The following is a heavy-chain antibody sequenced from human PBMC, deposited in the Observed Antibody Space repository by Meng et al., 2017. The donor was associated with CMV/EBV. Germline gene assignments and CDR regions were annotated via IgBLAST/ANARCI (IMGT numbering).Heavy chain of an antibody. Sequence: GESLKISCAASGFTFSSYWMSWVRQAPGKGLEWVANIKQDGSEKYYVDSVKGRFTISRDDAKNSLYLQMNSLRVEDTAVYYCAREYGGWFDPWGQGTLVTVS. V-gene: IGHV3-7*01. CDR2: IKQDGSEK. CDR1: GFTFSSYW. D-gene: IGHD3-16*01. J-gene: IGHJ5*02. CDR3: AREYGGWFDP.